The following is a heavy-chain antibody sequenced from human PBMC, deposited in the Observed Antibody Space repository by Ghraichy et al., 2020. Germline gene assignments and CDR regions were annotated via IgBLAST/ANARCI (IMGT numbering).Heavy chain of an antibody. CDR1: GFTFSNAW. Sequence: GGSLRLSCAASGFTFSNAWMSWVRQAPGKGLEWVGRIKSKTDGGTTDYAAPVKGRFTISRDDSKNTLYLQMNSLKTEDTAVYYCTTEDYDISDFDYWGQGTLVTVSS. D-gene: IGHD3-9*01. V-gene: IGHV3-15*01. J-gene: IGHJ4*02. CDR2: IKSKTDGGTT. CDR3: TTEDYDISDFDY.